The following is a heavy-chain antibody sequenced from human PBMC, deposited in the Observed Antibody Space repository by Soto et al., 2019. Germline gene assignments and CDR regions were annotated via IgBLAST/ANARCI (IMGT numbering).Heavy chain of an antibody. V-gene: IGHV3-74*01. CDR3: AKNRGHWWADY. J-gene: IGHJ4*02. CDR1: GFTFSSYW. Sequence: SGGSLRLSCAASGFTFSSYWMHWVRQAPGKGLVWVSGINNDGSSTNYADSVKGRFTISRDSAKNTLFLQMNSLRVDDTAIYCCAKNRGHWWADYWAQGTLVTVSS. D-gene: IGHD2-8*02. CDR2: INNDGSST.